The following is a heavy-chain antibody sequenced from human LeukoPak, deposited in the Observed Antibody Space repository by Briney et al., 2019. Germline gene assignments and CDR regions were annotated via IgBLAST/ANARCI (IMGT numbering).Heavy chain of an antibody. CDR3: ARRWYEIIVYYLIDD. V-gene: IGHV3-74*01. CDR1: GFDFSKYW. J-gene: IGHJ4*02. CDR2: INDDGSDT. Sequence: PGGSLRLSCAASGFDFSKYWMHWVRQAPGKGLVWVARINDDGSDTSYADSVKGRFTISRDNAKNTLFLQLNSLTAEDTTVYYCARRWYEIIVYYLIDDWGQVPLVSVSS. D-gene: IGHD3-22*01.